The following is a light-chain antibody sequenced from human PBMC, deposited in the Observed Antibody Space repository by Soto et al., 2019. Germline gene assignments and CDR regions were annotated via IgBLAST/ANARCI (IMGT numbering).Light chain of an antibody. CDR1: TTDVGGDDF. V-gene: IGLV2-11*01. CDR3: CSRAGSEIYV. Sequence: QSVLTQPRSVSGSPGQSVTISCTGTTTDVGGDDFVSWYQQHPGKAPKLLIYDVTKRPSRVPDRFSGSKSGNTASLTISGLQAEDEADYYCCSRAGSEIYVFGIGTKV. J-gene: IGLJ1*01. CDR2: DVT.